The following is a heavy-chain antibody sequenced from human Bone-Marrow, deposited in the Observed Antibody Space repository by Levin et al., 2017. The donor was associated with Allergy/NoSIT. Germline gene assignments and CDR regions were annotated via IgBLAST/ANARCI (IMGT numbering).Heavy chain of an antibody. Sequence: WASVKVSCKASGYDFLSYGILWVRQAPGQGLEWVAWLSAYNGETDYAQKVQDRVTVTTDTSTNTAYMELRRLTSDDTAVYYCARGSACCRSNSCYNNWFDTWGQGTLVIVSS. D-gene: IGHD2-15*01. CDR1: GYDFLSYG. CDR2: LSAYNGET. J-gene: IGHJ5*02. CDR3: ARGSACCRSNSCYNNWFDT. V-gene: IGHV1-18*01.